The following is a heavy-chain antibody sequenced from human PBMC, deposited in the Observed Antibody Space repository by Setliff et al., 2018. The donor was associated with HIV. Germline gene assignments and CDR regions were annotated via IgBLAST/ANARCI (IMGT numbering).Heavy chain of an antibody. CDR2: ISAYNGNT. CDR1: GYTFTSYG. Sequence: ASVKVSCKASGYTFTSYGSSWVRQAPGQGLEWMGWISAYNGNTNYAQKLQGRVTMTTDTSTSTAYMELRSLRSDDTAVYYCARSLQYYYDSSGYYFFDYWGQGTLVTVSS. D-gene: IGHD3-22*01. J-gene: IGHJ4*02. V-gene: IGHV1-18*01. CDR3: ARSLQYYYDSSGYYFFDY.